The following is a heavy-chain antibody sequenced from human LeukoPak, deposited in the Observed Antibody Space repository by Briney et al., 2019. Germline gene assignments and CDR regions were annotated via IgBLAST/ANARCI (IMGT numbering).Heavy chain of an antibody. CDR3: ARNSGRDGYNYFY. CDR1: GGSFSGYY. Sequence: SETLSLTCAVYGGSFSGYYWSWIRQPPGKGLEWIGEINHSGSTNYNPSLKSRVTISVDTSKNQFSLKLSSVTAADTAVYYCARNSGRDGYNYFYWGQGTLVTVSS. CDR2: INHSGST. D-gene: IGHD5-24*01. J-gene: IGHJ4*02. V-gene: IGHV4-34*01.